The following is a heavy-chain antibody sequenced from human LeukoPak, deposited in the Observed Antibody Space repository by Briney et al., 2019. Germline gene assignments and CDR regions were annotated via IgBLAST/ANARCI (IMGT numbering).Heavy chain of an antibody. Sequence: VASVKVSCKASRYIFTGYQIHWVRQAPGEGLEWMGWINPKSGDTNYAQNFRDRVTVTRDSSVSTVYMELNSLRADDTAVYYCARDRGGSGPTTVDSWGQGTLVTVSS. D-gene: IGHD6-19*01. CDR3: ARDRGGSGPTTVDS. CDR2: INPKSGDT. J-gene: IGHJ4*02. V-gene: IGHV1-2*02. CDR1: RYIFTGYQ.